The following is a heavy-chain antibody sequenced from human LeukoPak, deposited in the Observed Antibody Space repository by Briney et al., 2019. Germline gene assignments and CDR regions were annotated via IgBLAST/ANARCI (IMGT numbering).Heavy chain of an antibody. CDR3: AIEVVVIATDAFDI. Sequence: ASVKVSCEASGYTFTGYYMHWVRQAPGQGLEWMGWINPNSGGTNYAQKFQGRVTMTRDTSISTAYMELSRLRSDDTAVYYCAIEVVVIATDAFDIWGQGTMVTVSS. V-gene: IGHV1-2*02. CDR1: GYTFTGYY. J-gene: IGHJ3*02. D-gene: IGHD2-21*01. CDR2: INPNSGGT.